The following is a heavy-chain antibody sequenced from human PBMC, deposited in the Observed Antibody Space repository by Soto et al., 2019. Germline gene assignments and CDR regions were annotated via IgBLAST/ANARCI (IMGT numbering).Heavy chain of an antibody. CDR3: AKAMGELSPESFDY. V-gene: IGHV3-30*18. Sequence: GGSLRLSCAASGFTFSSYGMHWVRQAPGKGLEWVAISSYDGNNQYYADSVKGRFTISRDNFKNTLYLQMNSLRAEDTAVYYCAKAMGELSPESFDYWGQGILVTVS. CDR2: SSYDGNNQ. D-gene: IGHD3-16*02. J-gene: IGHJ4*02. CDR1: GFTFSSYG.